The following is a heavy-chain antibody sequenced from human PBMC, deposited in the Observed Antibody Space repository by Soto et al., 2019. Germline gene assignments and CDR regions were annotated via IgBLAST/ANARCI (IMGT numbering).Heavy chain of an antibody. CDR1: GFSVGRDY. CDR2: IYNDDST. CDR3: ARPGWYDAFDV. D-gene: IGHD6-19*01. J-gene: IGHJ3*01. V-gene: IGHV3-66*01. Sequence: GGFLRLSCAASGFSVGRDYMSWVRQAPGKGLEWVSIIYNDDSTHYTDSVRGRFTIARDNFKNTLSLQMNSLRAEDTAMYYCARPGWYDAFDVWGQGTMVTVSS.